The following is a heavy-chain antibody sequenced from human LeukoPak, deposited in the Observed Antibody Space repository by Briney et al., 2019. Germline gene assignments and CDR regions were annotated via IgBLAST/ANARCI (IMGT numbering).Heavy chain of an antibody. CDR1: GYSFTSYW. D-gene: IGHD5-24*01. CDR2: IYPGDSDT. V-gene: IGHV5-51*01. J-gene: IGHJ5*02. CDR3: ARFDRDGYHHGWLVP. Sequence: GESLKISCKGSGYSFTSYWIGCVRQMPGKGLEWMGIIYPGDSDTRYSPSFQGQVTISADKSISTAYLQWSSLKASDTAMYYCARFDRDGYHHGWLVPWGQGTLVTVSS.